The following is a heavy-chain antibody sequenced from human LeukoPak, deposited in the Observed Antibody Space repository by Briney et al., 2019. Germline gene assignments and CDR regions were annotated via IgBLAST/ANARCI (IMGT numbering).Heavy chain of an antibody. J-gene: IGHJ4*02. Sequence: GGSLRLSCAASGFTFSDYYMGWIRQAPGKGLEWVSYISSSGSTIYYADSVKGRFTISRNNAKNSLYLQMNSLRAGDTAVYYCAREPARGGGEYDYWGQGTLVTVSS. CDR2: ISSSGSTI. V-gene: IGHV3-11*01. CDR1: GFTFSDYY. D-gene: IGHD3-16*01. CDR3: AREPARGGGEYDY.